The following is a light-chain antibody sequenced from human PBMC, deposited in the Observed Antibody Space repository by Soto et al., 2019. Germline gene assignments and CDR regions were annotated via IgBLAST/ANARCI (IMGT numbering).Light chain of an antibody. V-gene: IGKV1-9*01. CDR1: QDISSY. J-gene: IGKJ4*01. CDR3: QQGNSYTLT. Sequence: DIQLTQSPSFLSASVGDRVTITCRATQDISSYLAWYQQKPGKAPNLLIHSASTLRGGVSSRFGGSGSGTEFTLTISSLQPEDLATYYCQQGNSYTLTFGGGTKVEIK. CDR2: SAS.